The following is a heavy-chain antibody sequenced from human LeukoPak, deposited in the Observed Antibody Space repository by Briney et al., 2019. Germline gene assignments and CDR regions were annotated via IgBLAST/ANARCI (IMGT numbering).Heavy chain of an antibody. Sequence: SETLSLTCTVSGGSISSYYWSWIRQPAGKGLEWIGRIYTSGSTNYNPSLKSRVTMSVDTSKNQFSLKLSSVTAADTAVYYCARDRPRVVPAAIRPWYFDLWGRGTLVTVSS. CDR3: ARDRPRVVPAAIRPWYFDL. D-gene: IGHD2-2*01. CDR1: GGSISSYY. J-gene: IGHJ2*01. V-gene: IGHV4-4*07. CDR2: IYTSGST.